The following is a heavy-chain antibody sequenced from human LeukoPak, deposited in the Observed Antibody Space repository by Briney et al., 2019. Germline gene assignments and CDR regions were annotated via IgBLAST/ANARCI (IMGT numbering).Heavy chain of an antibody. J-gene: IGHJ4*02. V-gene: IGHV1-69*05. CDR1: GGTFSGYA. CDR3: ARGGYCSSTSCLRGFDY. D-gene: IGHD2-2*01. Sequence: ASVKVSCKASGGTFSGYAISWVRQAPGQGLEWMGGIIPIFGTANYAQKFQGRVTITTDESTSTAYMELSSLRSEDTAVYYCARGGYCSSTSCLRGFDYWGQGTLVTVSS. CDR2: IIPIFGTA.